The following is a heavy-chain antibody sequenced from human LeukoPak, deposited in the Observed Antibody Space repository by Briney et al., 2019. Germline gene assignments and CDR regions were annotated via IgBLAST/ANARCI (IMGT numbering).Heavy chain of an antibody. CDR1: GYTFSYY. CDR2: INPSGGST. Sequence: ASVKVSCKASGYTFSYYIHWVRQAPGQGLEWMGIINPSGGSTSYAQKFQGRVTMTTDMSTSTIYMDLSSLRSEDTAVYYCARHPVNPHMPVDYWGQGTLVTVSS. CDR3: ARHPVNPHMPVDY. D-gene: IGHD2-2*01. J-gene: IGHJ4*02. V-gene: IGHV1-46*01.